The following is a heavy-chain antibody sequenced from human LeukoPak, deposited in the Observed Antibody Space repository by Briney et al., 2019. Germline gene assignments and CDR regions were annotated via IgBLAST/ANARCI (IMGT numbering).Heavy chain of an antibody. CDR1: GGSISSSSYY. CDR3: ARALAVAGGEVFDY. V-gene: IGHV4-39*01. Sequence: SETLSLTCTVSGGSISSSSYYWGWIRQPPGKGLEWIGSIYYSGSTYYNPSLKSRVTISVDTSKNQVSLKLSSVTAADTAVYYCARALAVAGGEVFDYWGQGTLVTVSS. D-gene: IGHD6-19*01. CDR2: IYYSGST. J-gene: IGHJ4*02.